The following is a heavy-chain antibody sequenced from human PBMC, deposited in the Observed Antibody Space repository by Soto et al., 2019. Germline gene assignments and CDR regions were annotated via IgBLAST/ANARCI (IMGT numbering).Heavy chain of an antibody. CDR3: ASASVAYSSSWYEPGGRTFDY. J-gene: IGHJ4*02. Sequence: SETLSLTCTVSGGSISSYYWSWIRQPPGKGLEWIGYIYYSGSTNYNPSLKSRVTISVDTSKNQFSLKLSPVTAADTAVYYCASASVAYSSSWYEPGGRTFDYWGQGTLVTVSS. CDR2: IYYSGST. D-gene: IGHD6-13*01. V-gene: IGHV4-59*01. CDR1: GGSISSYY.